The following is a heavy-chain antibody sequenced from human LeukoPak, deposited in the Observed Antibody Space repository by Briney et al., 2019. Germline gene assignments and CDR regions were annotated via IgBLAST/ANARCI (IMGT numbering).Heavy chain of an antibody. D-gene: IGHD6-13*01. Sequence: SETLSLTCAVYGGSFSGYYWSWIRQPPGKGLEWIGEINHSGSTNYNPSLKSRVTISVDTSKNQFSLKLSSVTAADTAVYYCARSRDSSGYWDAFDIWGQGTMATVSS. J-gene: IGHJ3*02. CDR2: INHSGST. V-gene: IGHV4-34*01. CDR3: ARSRDSSGYWDAFDI. CDR1: GGSFSGYY.